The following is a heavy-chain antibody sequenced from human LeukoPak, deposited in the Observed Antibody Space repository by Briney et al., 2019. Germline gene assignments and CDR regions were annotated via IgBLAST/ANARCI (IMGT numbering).Heavy chain of an antibody. Sequence: GGSLRPSCAASGFTFANAWMSWVRQAPGKGLEWVGRIKSKTDGGTTEYAAPVKGRFTISRDDSKNTLYLQMNSLKTEDTAVYYCATSPYSNSYWGQGTLVTVSS. CDR2: IKSKTDGGTT. V-gene: IGHV3-15*01. CDR1: GFTFANAW. CDR3: ATSPYSNSY. J-gene: IGHJ4*02. D-gene: IGHD6-6*01.